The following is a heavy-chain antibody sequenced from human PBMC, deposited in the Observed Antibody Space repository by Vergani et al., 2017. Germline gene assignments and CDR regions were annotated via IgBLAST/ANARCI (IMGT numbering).Heavy chain of an antibody. Sequence: EVQLVESGGGLVQPGGSLRLSCAASGFTFSSYSMNWVRQAPGKGLEWVSYISSSSSTIYYADSVKGRFTISRDNAKNSLYLQMNSLRAEDTAVYYCARDKQAYCGGDCYVYYYGMDVWGQGTTVTVSS. CDR1: GFTFSSYS. J-gene: IGHJ6*02. D-gene: IGHD2-21*02. CDR2: ISSSSSTI. CDR3: ARDKQAYCGGDCYVYYYGMDV. V-gene: IGHV3-48*01.